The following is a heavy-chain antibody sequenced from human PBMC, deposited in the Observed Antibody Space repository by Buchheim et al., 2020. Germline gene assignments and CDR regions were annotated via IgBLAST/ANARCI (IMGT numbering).Heavy chain of an antibody. J-gene: IGHJ4*02. D-gene: IGHD3-9*01. Sequence: QVQLVQSGAEVKKPGSSVKVSCKASGGTFSSYTISWVRQAPGQGLEWMGRIIPILGIANYAQKFQGRVTITADKSTSTAYMELSSLRSEDTAVYYCARADEENYDILTGYSMYYFDYWGQGTL. CDR2: IIPILGIA. CDR3: ARADEENYDILTGYSMYYFDY. CDR1: GGTFSSYT. V-gene: IGHV1-69*02.